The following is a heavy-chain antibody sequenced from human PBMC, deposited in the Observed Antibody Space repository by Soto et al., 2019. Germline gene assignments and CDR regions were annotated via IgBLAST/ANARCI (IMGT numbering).Heavy chain of an antibody. V-gene: IGHV3-33*01. Sequence: QVQLVESGGGVVQPGRSLRLSCAASGFTFSSYGMHWVRQAPGKGLERVAVIWYDGSNKYYADSVKGRFTISRDNSKNTLYLQMNSLRAEDTAVYYCARDFVIAARPHYYGMDVWGQGTTVTVSS. CDR2: IWYDGSNK. CDR1: GFTFSSYG. CDR3: ARDFVIAARPHYYGMDV. J-gene: IGHJ6*02. D-gene: IGHD6-6*01.